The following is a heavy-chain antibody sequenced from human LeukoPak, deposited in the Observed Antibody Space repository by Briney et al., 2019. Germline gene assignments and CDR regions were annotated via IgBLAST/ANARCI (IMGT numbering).Heavy chain of an antibody. CDR3: AKDRVKYSSGWWYFDY. J-gene: IGHJ4*02. D-gene: IGHD6-19*01. V-gene: IGHV3-48*03. CDR1: GFTFSSYE. Sequence: GGSLRLSCAASGFTFSSYEMNWVRQAPGKGLEWVSYISSSGSTIYYADSVKGRFTISRDNAKNSLYLQMNSLRAEDTALYYCAKDRVKYSSGWWYFDYWGQGTLVTVSS. CDR2: ISSSGSTI.